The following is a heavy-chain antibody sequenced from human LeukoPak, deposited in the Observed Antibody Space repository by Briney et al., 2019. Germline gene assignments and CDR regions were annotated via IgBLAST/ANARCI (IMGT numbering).Heavy chain of an antibody. CDR3: AKGPAPCYYYYYMDV. J-gene: IGHJ6*03. Sequence: GGSLRLSCAASGFTFSSYAMSWVRQAPGKGLEWVSAISGSGGSTYYADSVKGRFTISRDNSKNTLYLQMNSLRAEDTAVYYCAKGPAPCYYYYYMDVWGKGTTVTVSS. CDR1: GFTFSSYA. V-gene: IGHV3-23*01. CDR2: ISGSGGST.